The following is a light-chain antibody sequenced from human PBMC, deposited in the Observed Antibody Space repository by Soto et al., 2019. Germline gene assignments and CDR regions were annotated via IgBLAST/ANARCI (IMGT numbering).Light chain of an antibody. V-gene: IGLV2-14*01. Sequence: QSALTQPASVSGSPGQSITISCTGTSSDVGGYNYVSWYQQHPGKAPKLMIYEVSNRPSGVSNRFSDSKSGNTASLTISGLQAEDEDDYYCSSYTSSSTPLYVFGTGT. J-gene: IGLJ1*01. CDR3: SSYTSSSTPLYV. CDR1: SSDVGGYNY. CDR2: EVS.